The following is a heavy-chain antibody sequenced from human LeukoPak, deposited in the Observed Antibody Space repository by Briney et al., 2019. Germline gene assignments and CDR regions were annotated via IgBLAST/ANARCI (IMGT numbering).Heavy chain of an antibody. J-gene: IGHJ4*02. V-gene: IGHV1-69*04. Sequence: SVKVSCRASVGIHRRYSIRWVRQAPAQGLEYMRRIIPIRCIANCAQKLQGRVTNTAHKSTRTAYMELSSLRSEDTAVYYCAIEGGYDSSGSFGYWGQGTLVTVSS. CDR3: AIEGGYDSSGSFGY. CDR1: VGIHRRYS. D-gene: IGHD3-22*01. CDR2: IIPIRCIA.